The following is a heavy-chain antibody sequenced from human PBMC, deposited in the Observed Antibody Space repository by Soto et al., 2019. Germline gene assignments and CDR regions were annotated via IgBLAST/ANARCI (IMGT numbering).Heavy chain of an antibody. Sequence: QVQLVQSGAEVKKPGASVKVSYKASGYTFTSYGISWVRQAPGQGLEWMGWISAYNGNTNYAQKLQGRVTMTTDTSTSTAYMELRSLRSDDTAVYYCARSTYYYDSSGYSNGMDVWGQGTTVTVSS. V-gene: IGHV1-18*04. CDR2: ISAYNGNT. CDR1: GYTFTSYG. D-gene: IGHD3-22*01. J-gene: IGHJ6*02. CDR3: ARSTYYYDSSGYSNGMDV.